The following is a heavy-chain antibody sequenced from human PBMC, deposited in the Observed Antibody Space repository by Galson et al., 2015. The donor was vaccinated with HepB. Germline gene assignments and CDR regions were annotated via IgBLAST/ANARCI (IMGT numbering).Heavy chain of an antibody. CDR2: ISYDGSNK. D-gene: IGHD5-18*01. Sequence: SLRLSCAASGFTFSSYAMHWVRQAPGKGLEWVAVISYDGSNKYYADSVKGRFTISRDNSKNTLYLQMNSLRAEDTAVYYCARDRWLYYYYYGMDVWGQGTTVTVSS. CDR1: GFTFSSYA. V-gene: IGHV3-30-3*01. J-gene: IGHJ6*02. CDR3: ARDRWLYYYYYGMDV.